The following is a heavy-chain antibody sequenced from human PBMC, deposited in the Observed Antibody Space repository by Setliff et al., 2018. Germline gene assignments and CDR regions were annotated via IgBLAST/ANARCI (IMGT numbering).Heavy chain of an antibody. CDR2: IHTGGGSA. D-gene: IGHD6-13*01. V-gene: IGHV1-46*01. J-gene: IGHJ4*02. CDR1: GYSFTGYY. CDR3: ARGGLAAAGRKGVFEY. Sequence: ASVKVSCKTSGYSFTGYYMHWVRQAPGKGLEWMGIIHTGGGSASYAQKFQGRVTMTSDTSTSTVYMEVNIVTSDDTAIYYCARGGLAAAGRKGVFEYWGQGTVVTVSS.